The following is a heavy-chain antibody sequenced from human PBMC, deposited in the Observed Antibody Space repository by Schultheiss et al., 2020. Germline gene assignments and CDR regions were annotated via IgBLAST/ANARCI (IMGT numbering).Heavy chain of an antibody. D-gene: IGHD1-7*01. Sequence: SETLSLTCAVSGGSITSYYWSWIRQPPGKGLEWIGYIYYSSTNYNPSLKSRVTISVDTSKNQFSLKLSSVTAADTAVYYCARLRKLQGIYYYYYYGMDVWGEGTTVNVSS. V-gene: IGHV4-59*12. CDR1: GGSITSYY. CDR3: ARLRKLQGIYYYYYYGMDV. CDR2: IYYSST. J-gene: IGHJ6*04.